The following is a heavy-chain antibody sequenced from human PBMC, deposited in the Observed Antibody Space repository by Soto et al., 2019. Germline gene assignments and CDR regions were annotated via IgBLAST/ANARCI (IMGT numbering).Heavy chain of an antibody. V-gene: IGHV3-72*01. CDR3: AMLGGWSGGSNDMDV. CDR1: GLIFSDYH. D-gene: IGHD6-19*01. CDR2: IRRKAKSYTT. Sequence: EVQLVESGGGLVQPGGSLRLSCAASGLIFSDYHMDWVRQAPGKGVEWVGRIRRKAKSYTTEYAGSVKGRFTISRDASKTALYLQMNSLKTEDTAVYYCAMLGGWSGGSNDMDVWGQGTKVTVSS. J-gene: IGHJ6*02.